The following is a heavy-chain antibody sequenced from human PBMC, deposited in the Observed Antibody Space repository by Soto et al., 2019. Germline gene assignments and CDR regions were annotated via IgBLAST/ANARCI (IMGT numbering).Heavy chain of an antibody. J-gene: IGHJ4*02. Sequence: PSETLSLTCTVSGGSISSGGYYWSWIRQHPGKGLEWIGYIYYSGSTYYNPSLKSRVTISVDTSKNQFSQKLSSVTAADTAVYYCARAKTYYYDSSGYYLLDQWGQGTLVTVSS. V-gene: IGHV4-31*03. D-gene: IGHD3-22*01. CDR2: IYYSGST. CDR3: ARAKTYYYDSSGYYLLDQ. CDR1: GGSISSGGYY.